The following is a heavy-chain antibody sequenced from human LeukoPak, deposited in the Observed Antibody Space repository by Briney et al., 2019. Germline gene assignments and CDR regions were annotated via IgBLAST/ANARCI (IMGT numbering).Heavy chain of an antibody. CDR2: ISGTGISI. D-gene: IGHD6-19*01. Sequence: GGSLRLSCAASGFTVSSYEVNWVRQAPGKGREWVSYISGTGISIYYADSVKGRFPISRDNAKNTLYLQMNSLRAQHTAVYYCARVPVDSSGLPYYCDYWGRRTLVTVSS. CDR1: GFTVSSYE. CDR3: ARVPVDSSGLPYYCDY. V-gene: IGHV3-48*03. J-gene: IGHJ4*02.